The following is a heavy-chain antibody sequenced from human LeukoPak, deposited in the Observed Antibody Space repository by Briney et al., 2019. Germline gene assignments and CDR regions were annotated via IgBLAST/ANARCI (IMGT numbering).Heavy chain of an antibody. CDR2: MYTSGGT. D-gene: IGHD6-6*01. J-gene: IGHJ6*03. Sequence: SETLSLTCTVSSGSISSGSYYWSWIRQPAGKGLEWIGRMYTSGGTNYNPSLKSRVTISVDTSKNQFSLKLSSVTAADTAVYYCARGASSSSAIGYYYYMDVWGKGTTVTVSS. CDR3: ARGASSSSAIGYYYYMDV. V-gene: IGHV4-61*02. CDR1: SGSISSGSYY.